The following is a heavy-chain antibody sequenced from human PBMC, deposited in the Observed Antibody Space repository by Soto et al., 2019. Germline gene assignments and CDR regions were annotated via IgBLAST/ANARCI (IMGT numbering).Heavy chain of an antibody. Sequence: PSETLSLTCTVSGDSLSSSTYYWGWIRQPPGKGLEWIGSIHYSGSAYYNPSLKGRVSISLDTSKNQFSLTLSSVTAADTAVYYCARVPDRWGQGTLVTVSS. J-gene: IGHJ5*02. V-gene: IGHV4-39*07. CDR2: IHYSGSA. CDR1: GDSLSSSTYY. CDR3: ARVPDR. D-gene: IGHD2-2*01.